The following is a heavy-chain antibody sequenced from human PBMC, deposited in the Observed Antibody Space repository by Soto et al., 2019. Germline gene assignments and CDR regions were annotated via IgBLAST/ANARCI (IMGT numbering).Heavy chain of an antibody. CDR1: GFTFSSYS. CDR3: ARDRPHSSSWYGLYYYGMDV. CDR2: ISSSSSTI. Sequence: EVQLVESGGGLVQPGGSLRLSCAASGFTFSSYSMNWVRQAPGKGLEWVSYISSSSSTIYYADSVKGRFTISRDNAKNSLYLQMNSRRDEDTAVYYCARDRPHSSSWYGLYYYGMDVWGQGTPVTVSS. V-gene: IGHV3-48*02. J-gene: IGHJ6*02. D-gene: IGHD6-13*01.